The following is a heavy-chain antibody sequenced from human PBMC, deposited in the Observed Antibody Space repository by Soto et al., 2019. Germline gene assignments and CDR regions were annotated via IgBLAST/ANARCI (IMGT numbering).Heavy chain of an antibody. Sequence: EVQLLESGGGLVQPGGSLRLSCAASGFSVRNYAMSWVRQAPGKGLEWISTLTGSSSNTYYADSVKGRFAISRDNSRNTLYLQMHSLTAEDTAVYYCANGRATYGLLTHDYWGQGTLVTVSS. J-gene: IGHJ4*02. CDR1: GFSVRNYA. CDR2: LTGSSSNT. CDR3: ANGRATYGLLTHDY. V-gene: IGHV3-23*01. D-gene: IGHD3-9*01.